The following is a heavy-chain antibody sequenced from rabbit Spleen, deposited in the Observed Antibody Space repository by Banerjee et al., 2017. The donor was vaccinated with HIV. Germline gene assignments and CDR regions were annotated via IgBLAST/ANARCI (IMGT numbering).Heavy chain of an antibody. D-gene: IGHD3-1*01. Sequence: VESGGDLVKPGAPLTLTCTASGVSFSFSNYMCWVRQAPGKGLEWIGCIDVGSSGFTYFANWAKGRFTISKTSSTTVTLEMTSLTAADTATYFCARDGDDAGYDFNLWGPGTLVTVS. J-gene: IGHJ4*01. CDR1: GVSFSFSNY. CDR2: IDVGSSGFT. V-gene: IGHV1S40*01. CDR3: ARDGDDAGYDFNL.